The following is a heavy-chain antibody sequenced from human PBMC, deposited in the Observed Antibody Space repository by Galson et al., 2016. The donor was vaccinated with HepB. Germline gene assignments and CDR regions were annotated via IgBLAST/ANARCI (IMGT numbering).Heavy chain of an antibody. CDR2: IKEDGSEK. V-gene: IGHV3-7*01. CDR3: ARASYYYDSSDYRASYYFDY. D-gene: IGHD3-22*01. Sequence: SLRLSCAASAFTFNSYWMSWVRQAPGKGLEWVAYIKEDGSEKYHVDSVKGRFTISRDNAKNSLYLQMNSLRAEDTAVYYRARASYYYDSSDYRASYYFDYWGQGTLVTVSS. J-gene: IGHJ4*02. CDR1: AFTFNSYW.